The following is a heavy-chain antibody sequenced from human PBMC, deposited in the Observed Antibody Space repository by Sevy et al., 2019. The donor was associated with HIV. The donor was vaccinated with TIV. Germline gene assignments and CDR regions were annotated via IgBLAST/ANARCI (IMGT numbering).Heavy chain of an antibody. CDR1: GFTFRTYW. Sequence: GGSLRLSCAASGFTFRTYWMTWIRQAPGKGLEWVAKIKHDGSEKYYVDSVKGRFTISRDNAKNSLYLQMNSLRAEDTAVYYCARDPRTESSSDWYPNWGQGTLVTVS. CDR3: ARDPRTESSSDWYPN. J-gene: IGHJ4*02. CDR2: IKHDGSEK. V-gene: IGHV3-7*01. D-gene: IGHD6-19*01.